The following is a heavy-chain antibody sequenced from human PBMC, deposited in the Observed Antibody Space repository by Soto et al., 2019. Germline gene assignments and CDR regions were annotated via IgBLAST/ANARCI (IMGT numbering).Heavy chain of an antibody. CDR1: GFTFSSYA. V-gene: IGHV3-23*01. Sequence: GGSLRLSCAASGFTFSSYAMSWVRQAPGKGLEWVSAISGSGGSTYYADSVKGRFTISRDNSKNTLYLQMNSLRAEDTAVYYCAKMGGMVVVVVAATRNYMDVWGKGTTVTVSS. J-gene: IGHJ6*03. D-gene: IGHD2-15*01. CDR2: ISGSGGST. CDR3: AKMGGMVVVVVAATRNYMDV.